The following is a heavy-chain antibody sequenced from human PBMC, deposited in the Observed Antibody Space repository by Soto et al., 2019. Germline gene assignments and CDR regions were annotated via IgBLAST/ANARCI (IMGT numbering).Heavy chain of an antibody. Sequence: PSETLSLTCTVSGGSINSYYWSWIRQPPGKGLEWIGYIYYSGSTNYNPSLKSRVTISVDTSKNQFSLKLSSVTAADTAVYYCARHLRSLGYCSGGSCPMDVWGKGTTVTVSS. V-gene: IGHV4-59*08. J-gene: IGHJ6*03. CDR1: GGSINSYY. CDR3: ARHLRSLGYCSGGSCPMDV. CDR2: IYYSGST. D-gene: IGHD2-15*01.